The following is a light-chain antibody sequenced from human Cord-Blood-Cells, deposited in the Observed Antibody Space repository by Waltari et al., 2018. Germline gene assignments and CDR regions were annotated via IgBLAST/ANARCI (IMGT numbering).Light chain of an antibody. J-gene: IGKJ1*01. CDR3: QQYYSTPRT. Sequence: DIVMTQSPDSLAGSLGERATIHCKSSQSVLYSSNNKTYLSWYQQKPGQPHKLLIYWASTRESGVPDRFSGSGSGTDFTLTSSSLQAEDVAVYYCQQYYSTPRTFGQGTKVEIK. CDR2: WAS. V-gene: IGKV4-1*01. CDR1: QSVLYSSNNKTY.